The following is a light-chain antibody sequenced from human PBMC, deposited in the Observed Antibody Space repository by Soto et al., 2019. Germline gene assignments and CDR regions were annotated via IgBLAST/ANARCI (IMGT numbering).Light chain of an antibody. V-gene: IGKV1-39*01. CDR3: QQSYRTRKT. CDR1: QSISRY. CDR2: AAS. J-gene: IGKJ1*01. Sequence: DVQMTPSPSSLSASVGDRVTITCRTSQSISRYLNWYQQKPGKAPKLLISAASSLQSGVPSRFSGSGSGTDFTLTISSLQPEDFATYYCQQSYRTRKTVGQGTKVEIK.